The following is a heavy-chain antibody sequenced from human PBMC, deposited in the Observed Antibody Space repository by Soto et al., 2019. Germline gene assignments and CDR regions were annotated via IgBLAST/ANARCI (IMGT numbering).Heavy chain of an antibody. CDR3: GRSVVVPAAKARGMRRNWFDP. D-gene: IGHD2-2*01. V-gene: IGHV4-31*03. CDR1: GGSISSGGYY. Sequence: QVQLQESGPGLVKPSQTLSLTCTVSGGSISSGGYYWSWIRQHPGKGLEWIGYIYYSGSTYYNPSLKSRVTISVDTSKNQFSLKLSSVTAADTAVYYCGRSVVVPAAKARGMRRNWFDPWGQGTLVTVSS. CDR2: IYYSGST. J-gene: IGHJ5*02.